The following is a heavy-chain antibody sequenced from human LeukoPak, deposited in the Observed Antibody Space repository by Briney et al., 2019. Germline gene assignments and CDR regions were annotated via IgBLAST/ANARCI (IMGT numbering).Heavy chain of an antibody. J-gene: IGHJ4*02. V-gene: IGHV3-23*01. CDR2: ISGSGSGGST. D-gene: IGHD4-17*01. Sequence: GGTLRLSCAASGFIFSSYGMTWVRQAPGKGLEWVSSISGSGSGGSTYYADSVKGRFTISRDNSKNTLYLQMNSLRVEDAAVYYCAKATSVTTLFDYWGQGTLVTVSS. CDR1: GFIFSSYG. CDR3: AKATSVTTLFDY.